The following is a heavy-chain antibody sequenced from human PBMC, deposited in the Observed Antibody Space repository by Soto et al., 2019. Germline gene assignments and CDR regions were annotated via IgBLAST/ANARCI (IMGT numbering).Heavy chain of an antibody. V-gene: IGHV4-61*01. CDR2: IYYSGST. CDR1: GGSVSSGSYY. Sequence: PSETLSLTCTVSGGSVSSGSYYWSWIRQPPGKGLEWIGYIYYSGSTNYNPSLKSRVTISVDTSKNQFSPKLSSVTAADTAVYYCARAPYYDILTGHYYYYYGMDVWGQGTTVTVSS. D-gene: IGHD3-9*01. J-gene: IGHJ6*02. CDR3: ARAPYYDILTGHYYYYYGMDV.